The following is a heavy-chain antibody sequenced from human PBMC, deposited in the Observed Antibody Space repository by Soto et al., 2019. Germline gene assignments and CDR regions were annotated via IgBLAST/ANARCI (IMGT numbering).Heavy chain of an antibody. D-gene: IGHD1-7*01. Sequence: GGSLRLSCAASGFTFSSYAMHWVRQAPGKGLEWVAVISYDGSNKYYADSVKGRFTISRDNSKNTLYLQMNSLRAEDTAVYYCARGRVITGTSYSYGMDVWGQGTTVTVSS. CDR3: ARGRVITGTSYSYGMDV. CDR1: GFTFSSYA. V-gene: IGHV3-30-3*01. J-gene: IGHJ6*02. CDR2: ISYDGSNK.